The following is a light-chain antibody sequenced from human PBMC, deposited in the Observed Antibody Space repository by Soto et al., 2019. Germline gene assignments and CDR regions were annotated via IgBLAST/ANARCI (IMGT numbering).Light chain of an antibody. V-gene: IGKV1-12*01. CDR1: QDISTW. CDR3: QQANRFPYP. Sequence: DIQMTQSPSFVSASVGDRVTITCRASQDISTWLAWYQQKPGRAPNLLIYTASSLQSGVPSRFSGSGSGTDFTLTISSLQPEDFATYYCQQANRFPYPFGQGTKLEIK. J-gene: IGKJ2*01. CDR2: TAS.